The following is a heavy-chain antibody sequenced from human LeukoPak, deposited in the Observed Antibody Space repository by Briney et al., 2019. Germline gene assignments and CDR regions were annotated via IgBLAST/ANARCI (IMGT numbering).Heavy chain of an antibody. CDR1: GYTFARYY. J-gene: IGHJ4*02. D-gene: IGHD3-10*01. CDR2: INPNSGST. CDR3: ARGLSFGNFDY. V-gene: IGHV1-46*01. Sequence: ASVKVSCKASGYTFARYYMHWVRQAPGQGLEWMGIINPNSGSTTYAQKFQGRVTMTRDTSTTTVNMELSSLRSEDTAVYYCARGLSFGNFDYWGQGTLVTVSS.